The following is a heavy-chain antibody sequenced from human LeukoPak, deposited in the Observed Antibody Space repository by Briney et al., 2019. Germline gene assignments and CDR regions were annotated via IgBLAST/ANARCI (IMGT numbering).Heavy chain of an antibody. CDR3: AKSVITGTTDYYYGMDV. Sequence: GSLRLSCAASGFTFSSYAMSWVRQAPGKGLEWVSAISGSGGSTYYADSVKGRFTISRDNSKNTLYLQMNSLRAEDTAVYYCAKSVITGTTDYYYGMDVWGQGTTVTVSS. J-gene: IGHJ6*02. CDR2: ISGSGGST. V-gene: IGHV3-23*01. D-gene: IGHD1-20*01. CDR1: GFTFSSYA.